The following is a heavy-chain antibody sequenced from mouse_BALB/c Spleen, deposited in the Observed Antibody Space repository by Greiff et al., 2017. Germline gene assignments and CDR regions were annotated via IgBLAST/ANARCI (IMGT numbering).Heavy chain of an antibody. CDR1: GYTFTSYW. CDR2: IYPGDGDT. J-gene: IGHJ1*01. D-gene: IGHD1-1*01. Sequence: VQLQQSGAELARPGASVKLSCKASGYTFTSYWMQWVKQRPGQGLEWIGAIYPGDGDTRYTQKFKGKATLTADKSSSTAYMQLSSLASEDSAVYYCARGDTVVAPYWYFDVWGAGTTVTVSS. V-gene: IGHV1-87*01. CDR3: ARGDTVVAPYWYFDV.